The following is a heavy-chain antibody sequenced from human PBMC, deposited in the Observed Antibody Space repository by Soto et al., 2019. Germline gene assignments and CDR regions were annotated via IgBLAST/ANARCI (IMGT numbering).Heavy chain of an antibody. Sequence: PGGSLRLSCAASGFTFSSYAMSWVRQAPGKGLEWVSAISGSGGSTYYADSVKGRFTISRDNSKNSLYLQMNSLRAEDTAVYYCARDQLYYNDISGRPLNAFDVWDQGTMVTVSS. D-gene: IGHD3-22*01. CDR1: GFTFSSYA. J-gene: IGHJ3*01. CDR2: ISGSGGST. CDR3: ARDQLYYNDISGRPLNAFDV. V-gene: IGHV3-23*01.